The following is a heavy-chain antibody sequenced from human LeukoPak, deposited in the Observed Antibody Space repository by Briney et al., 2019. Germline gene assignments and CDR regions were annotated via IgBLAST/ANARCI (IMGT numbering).Heavy chain of an antibody. CDR3: ARDGGAAAGPYYYYYMDV. CDR1: GYTFTSYG. J-gene: IGHJ6*03. V-gene: IGHV1-46*01. Sequence: GASVKVPCKASGYTFTSYGISWVRQAPGQGLEWMGIINPSGGSTSYAQKFQGRVTMTRDMSTSTVYMELSSLRSEDTAVYYCARDGGAAAGPYYYYYMDVWGKGTTVTVSS. D-gene: IGHD6-13*01. CDR2: INPSGGST.